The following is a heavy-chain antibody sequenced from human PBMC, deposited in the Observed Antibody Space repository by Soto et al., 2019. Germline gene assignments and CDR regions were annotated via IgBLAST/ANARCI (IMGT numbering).Heavy chain of an antibody. D-gene: IGHD3-22*01. J-gene: IGHJ3*01. Sequence: PGGSLRLSCAASGFTFRNYGMNWVRQAPGKGLEWVSYIGLGSSTKYYADSVEGRFTISRDNAKNSLYLQMNSLRAEDTAVYYCARDKLYYNDISGRPLNAFDVWGQGTMVTVSS. CDR2: IGLGSSTK. V-gene: IGHV3-48*01. CDR1: GFTFRNYG. CDR3: ARDKLYYNDISGRPLNAFDV.